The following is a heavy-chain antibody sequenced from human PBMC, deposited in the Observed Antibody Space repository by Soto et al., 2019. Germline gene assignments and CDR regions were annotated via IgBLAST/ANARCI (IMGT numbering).Heavy chain of an antibody. D-gene: IGHD3-10*01. J-gene: IGHJ4*02. CDR3: ARGVGYYGSGSYFSFDY. Sequence: SETLSLTCTVSGGSISSCYWSWIRQPPGKGLEWIGYIYYSGSTNYNPSLKSRVTISVDTSKNQFSLKLSSVTAADTAVYYCARGVGYYGSGSYFSFDYWGQGTLVTVSS. CDR2: IYYSGST. CDR1: GGSISSCY. V-gene: IGHV4-59*01.